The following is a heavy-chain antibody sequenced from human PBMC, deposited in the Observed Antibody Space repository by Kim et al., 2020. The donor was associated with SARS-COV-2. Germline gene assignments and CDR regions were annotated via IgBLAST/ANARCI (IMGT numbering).Heavy chain of an antibody. CDR3: AREARLAY. CDR2: NVNT. J-gene: IGHJ4*02. Sequence: NVNTRYSQKFQGRVTITRDTSASTAYMELSSLRSEDTAVYYCAREARLAYWGQGTLVTVSS. D-gene: IGHD3-3*02. V-gene: IGHV1-3*01.